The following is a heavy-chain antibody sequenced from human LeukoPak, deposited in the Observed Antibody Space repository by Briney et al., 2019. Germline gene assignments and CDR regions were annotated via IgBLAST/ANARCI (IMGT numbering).Heavy chain of an antibody. J-gene: IGHJ4*02. CDR3: ARDESWVGYCSSTSCYAYFDY. D-gene: IGHD2-2*03. V-gene: IGHV3-30-3*01. CDR1: GFTFSSYA. Sequence: GGSLRLSCAASGFTFSSYAMHWVRQAPGKGLEWVAVISYDGSNKYYADSVKGRLTISRDNSKNTLYLQMNSLRAEDTAVYYCARDESWVGYCSSTSCYAYFDYWGQGTLVTVSS. CDR2: ISYDGSNK.